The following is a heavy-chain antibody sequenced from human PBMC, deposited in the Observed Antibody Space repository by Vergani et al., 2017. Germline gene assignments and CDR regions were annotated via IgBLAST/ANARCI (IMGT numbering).Heavy chain of an antibody. CDR1: GGTFSSYA. CDR3: ARAEELLLGPPPYYMDV. Sequence: QVQLVQSGAEVKKPGSSVKVSCKASGGTFSSYAISWVRQAPGQGLEWMGGIIPIFGTANYAQKFQGRVTITADESTSTAYMELSSLRSEDTAVYYCARAEELLLGPPPYYMDVWGKGSTVTVSS. D-gene: IGHD3-10*01. J-gene: IGHJ6*03. CDR2: IIPIFGTA. V-gene: IGHV1-69*01.